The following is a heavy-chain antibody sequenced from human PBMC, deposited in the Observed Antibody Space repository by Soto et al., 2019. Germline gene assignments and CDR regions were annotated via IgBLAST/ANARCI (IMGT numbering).Heavy chain of an antibody. V-gene: IGHV4-59*01. J-gene: IGHJ4*02. D-gene: IGHD4-4*01. CDR1: GGSISSYY. CDR3: VSGRDTVTTIFDY. Sequence: PSETLSLTCTVSGGSISSYYWSWIRQPPGKGLEWIGYIYYSGSTNYNPSLKSRVTISVDTSKKQFSLKLSSVTAADTAVYYCVSGRDTVTTIFDYWGQETLVTVSS. CDR2: IYYSGST.